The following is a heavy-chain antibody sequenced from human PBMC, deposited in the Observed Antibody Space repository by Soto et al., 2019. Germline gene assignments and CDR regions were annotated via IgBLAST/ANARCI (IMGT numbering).Heavy chain of an antibody. D-gene: IGHD4-4*01. Sequence: GESLKISCKGSGYSFTSYWIGWVRQMPWKGLEWMGIIYPGDSDTRYSPSFQGQVTISADKSISTAYLQWSSLKASDTAMYYCASLSTEYYCYYYMDVWGKGNTVTVS. J-gene: IGHJ6*03. V-gene: IGHV5-51*01. CDR1: GYSFTSYW. CDR2: IYPGDSDT. CDR3: ASLSTEYYCYYYMDV.